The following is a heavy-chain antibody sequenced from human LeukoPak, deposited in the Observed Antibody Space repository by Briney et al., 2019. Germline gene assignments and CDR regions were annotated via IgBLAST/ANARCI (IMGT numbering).Heavy chain of an antibody. CDR2: ISWDGNIE. CDR1: GFTFKSHA. CDR3: ARNPERKYWFDP. J-gene: IGHJ5*02. Sequence: GGSLRLSCSASGFTFKSHAMHWIRQAPGKGLEWVAFISWDGNIEHYADSVKGRFTISRDNPKNTLYLHLDNLRADDTAMYYCARNPERKYWFDPWGQGSLVTVSS. V-gene: IGHV3-30-3*01.